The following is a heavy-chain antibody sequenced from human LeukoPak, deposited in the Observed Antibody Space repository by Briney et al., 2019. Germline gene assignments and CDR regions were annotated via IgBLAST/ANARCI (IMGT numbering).Heavy chain of an antibody. J-gene: IGHJ6*03. CDR1: GYSFTSYW. CDR3: ATSRSSSYSNYHYYMDV. Sequence: GESLKISCKGSGYSFTSYWIGWVRQMPGKGLEWMGIIYPGDSDTRYSPSFQGQVTISADKSISTAYLQWSSLKASDTAMYYCATSRSSSYSNYHYYMDVWGKGTTVIVSS. D-gene: IGHD6-13*01. CDR2: IYPGDSDT. V-gene: IGHV5-51*01.